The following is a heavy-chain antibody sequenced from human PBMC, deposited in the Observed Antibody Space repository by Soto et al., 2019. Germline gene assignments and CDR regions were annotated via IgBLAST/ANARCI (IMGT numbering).Heavy chain of an antibody. J-gene: IGHJ5*02. Sequence: PSETLSLTCSVSGASISSNYWTWVRQPPGGGLEWSGYLHHTQGTNDNTSLRGRVHMSIDTSMTQFSVRLTSVTAADTAVYYCARVPFVGYFDWLDPWGHGTLVTVSS. D-gene: IGHD3-22*01. CDR3: ARVPFVGYFDWLDP. CDR1: GASISSNY. V-gene: IGHV4-59*01. CDR2: LHHTQGT.